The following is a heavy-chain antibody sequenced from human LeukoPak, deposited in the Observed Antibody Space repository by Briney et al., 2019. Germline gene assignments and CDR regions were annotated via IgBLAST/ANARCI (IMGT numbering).Heavy chain of an antibody. CDR3: ARGEVFDY. CDR2: IYYSGST. V-gene: IGHV4-59*01. CDR1: GGSISSYY. Sequence: SETLSLTCTVSGGSISSYYWSWIRQPPGKGLEWIGYIYYSGSTNYNPSLKSRVTISVDTSKNQFSLKLSSVTAADTAVYYCARGEVFDYWGQGTLVTVSS. J-gene: IGHJ4*02.